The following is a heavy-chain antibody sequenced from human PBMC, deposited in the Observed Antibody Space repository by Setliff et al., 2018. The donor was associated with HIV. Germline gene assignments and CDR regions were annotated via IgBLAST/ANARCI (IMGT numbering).Heavy chain of an antibody. CDR1: GYSISSGYY. J-gene: IGHJ2*01. V-gene: IGHV4-38-2*02. CDR3: ARGVGEYYNFWSGYPAWYFDL. Sequence: SETLSLTCTVSGYSISSGYYWGWLRQPPGKGLEWIGSIHQSGSTYYNPSLTSRVTISVDTSKNQFSLKLSSVTAADTAVYYCARGVGEYYNFWSGYPAWYFDLWGRGTLVTVSS. CDR2: IHQSGST. D-gene: IGHD3-3*01.